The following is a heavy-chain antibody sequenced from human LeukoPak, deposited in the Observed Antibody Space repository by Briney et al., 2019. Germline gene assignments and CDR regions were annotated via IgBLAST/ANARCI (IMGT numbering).Heavy chain of an antibody. V-gene: IGHV3-30-3*01. CDR3: ECRDSYRY. J-gene: IGHJ4*02. Sequence: GGSLRLSCAASGFTFSSYAMSWVRQAPGKGLEWVAVISYDGSNKYYADSVKGRFTISRDNSKNTLYLQMNSLRAEDTAVYYCECRDSYRYWGQGTLVTVSS. D-gene: IGHD2-2*01. CDR2: ISYDGSNK. CDR1: GFTFSSYA.